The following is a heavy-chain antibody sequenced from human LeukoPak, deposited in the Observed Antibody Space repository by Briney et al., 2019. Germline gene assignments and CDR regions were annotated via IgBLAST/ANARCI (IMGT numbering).Heavy chain of an antibody. J-gene: IGHJ4*02. CDR2: ISSSSSTI. CDR3: ANGDKERGGYSGYDYVAGY. Sequence: PGGSLRLSCAASGFTFSSYSMNWVRQAPGKGLEWVSYISSSSSTIYYADSVKGRFTISRDNSKNTLYLQMNSLRAEDTAVYYCANGDKERGGYSGYDYVAGYWGQGTLVTVSS. V-gene: IGHV3-48*01. D-gene: IGHD5-12*01. CDR1: GFTFSSYS.